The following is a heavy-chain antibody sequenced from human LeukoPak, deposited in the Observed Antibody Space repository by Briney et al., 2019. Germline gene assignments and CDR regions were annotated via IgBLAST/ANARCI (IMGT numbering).Heavy chain of an antibody. CDR3: VRETGNYDFWSGRAFDI. CDR2: ISSSSSTI. V-gene: IGHV3-48*01. D-gene: IGHD3-3*01. Sequence: GGSLRLSCAASGFTFSSYSMNWVRQAPGKGLEWVSYISSSSSTIYYADTVKGRFTISRDNAKNSLYLQMNSLRAEDTAVYYCVRETGNYDFWSGRAFDIWGQGTMVTVSS. CDR1: GFTFSSYS. J-gene: IGHJ3*02.